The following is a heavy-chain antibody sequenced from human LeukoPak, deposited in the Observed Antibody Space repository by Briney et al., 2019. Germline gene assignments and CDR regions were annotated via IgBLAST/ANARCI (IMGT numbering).Heavy chain of an antibody. V-gene: IGHV3-33*01. J-gene: IGHJ4*02. CDR2: IWYDGSNK. D-gene: IGHD4-17*01. Sequence: PGGSLRLSCAASGFTFSSYGMHWVRQAPGKGLEWVAVIWYDGSNKYYADSVKGRFTISRDNSKNTLYLQMNSPRAEDTAVYYCARDPDYGDRGIDYWGQGTLVTVSS. CDR1: GFTFSSYG. CDR3: ARDPDYGDRGIDY.